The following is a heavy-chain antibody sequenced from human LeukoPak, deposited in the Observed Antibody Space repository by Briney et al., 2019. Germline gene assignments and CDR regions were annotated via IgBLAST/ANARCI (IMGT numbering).Heavy chain of an antibody. CDR1: GGSISNYY. V-gene: IGHV4-34*01. Sequence: SETLSLTCTVSGGSISNYYWSWIRQPPGKGLEWIGEINHSGSTNYNPSLKSRVTISVDTSKNQFSLKLSSVTAADTAVYYCARGVLAGRYCSGGSCYSGWNYWGQGTLVTVSS. D-gene: IGHD2-15*01. CDR3: ARGVLAGRYCSGGSCYSGWNY. CDR2: INHSGST. J-gene: IGHJ4*02.